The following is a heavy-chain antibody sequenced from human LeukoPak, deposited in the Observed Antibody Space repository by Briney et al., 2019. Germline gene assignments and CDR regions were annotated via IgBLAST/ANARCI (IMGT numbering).Heavy chain of an antibody. CDR1: GGTFSSYA. CDR3: ARVLGSVTVFDY. D-gene: IGHD3-3*02. Sequence: ASVEVSCKASGGTFSSYAISWVRQAPGQGLEWMGRIIPILGIANYAQKFQGRVTVTADKSTSTAYMELSSLRSEDTAVYYCARVLGSVTVFDYWGQGTLVTVSS. J-gene: IGHJ4*02. V-gene: IGHV1-69*04. CDR2: IIPILGIA.